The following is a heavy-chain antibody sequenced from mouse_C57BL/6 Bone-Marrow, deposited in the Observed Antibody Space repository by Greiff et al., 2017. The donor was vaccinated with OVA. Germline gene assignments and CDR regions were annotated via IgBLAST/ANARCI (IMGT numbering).Heavy chain of an antibody. CDR3: ARNYYGSSSWFAY. CDR1: GFSLTSYG. J-gene: IGHJ3*01. CDR2: IWSGGST. V-gene: IGHV2-2*01. D-gene: IGHD1-1*01. Sequence: QVQLQQSGPGLVQPSQSLSITCTVSGFSLTSYGVHWVRQSPGKGLEWLGVIWSGGSTDYNAAFISRLSISKDNSKSQVFFKMNSLQADDTAIYYWARNYYGSSSWFAYWGQGTLVTVSA.